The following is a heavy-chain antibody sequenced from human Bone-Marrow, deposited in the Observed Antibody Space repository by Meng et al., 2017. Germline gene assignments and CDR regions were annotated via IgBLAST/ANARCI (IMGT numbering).Heavy chain of an antibody. D-gene: IGHD1-26*01. V-gene: IGHV4-31*01. CDR2: IYYSGST. CDR1: GGSVSSGSYY. Sequence: SETLSLTCTVSGGSVSSGSYYWSWIRQHPGKGLEWIGYIYYSGSTYYNPSLKSLVTISVDTSKNQFSLKLSSVTAADTAVYYCARDRVVGATGGYYYYGMDVWGQGTTVTVSS. J-gene: IGHJ6*02. CDR3: ARDRVVGATGGYYYYGMDV.